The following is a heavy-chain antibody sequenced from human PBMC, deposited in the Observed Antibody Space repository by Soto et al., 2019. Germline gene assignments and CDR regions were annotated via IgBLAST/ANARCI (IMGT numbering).Heavy chain of an antibody. J-gene: IGHJ4*02. CDR2: ISPKSGAT. CDR3: ARPPGYISDWYYFDL. V-gene: IGHV1-2*02. CDR1: GYTFIDYY. D-gene: IGHD3-9*01. Sequence: ASVKVSCKASGYTFIDYYMHWVRQAPGQGFEWLGRISPKSGATNYAQKFQGRVTMTWDTSLNTAYTELSSLTSEDTAVYYCARPPGYISDWYYFDLWGQGTLVTVSS.